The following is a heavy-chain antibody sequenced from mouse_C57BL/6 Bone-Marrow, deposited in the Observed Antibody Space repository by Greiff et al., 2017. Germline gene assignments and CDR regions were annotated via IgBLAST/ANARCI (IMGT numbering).Heavy chain of an antibody. CDR2: IHPSDSDT. Sequence: QIQLQQPGAELVKPGASVKVSCKASGYTFTSYWMHWVKQRPGQGLEWIGRIHPSDSDTNYNQKFKGKATLTVDKSSSTAYMQLISLTSEDSAVYYCAMWGYGNYYLYWGQGTTLTVSS. J-gene: IGHJ2*01. V-gene: IGHV1-74*01. CDR1: GYTFTSYW. D-gene: IGHD2-10*02. CDR3: AMWGYGNYYLY.